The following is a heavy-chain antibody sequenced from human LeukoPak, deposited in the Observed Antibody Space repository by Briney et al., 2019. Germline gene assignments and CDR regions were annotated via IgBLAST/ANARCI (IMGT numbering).Heavy chain of an antibody. CDR1: GFTFSSHS. V-gene: IGHV3-48*02. J-gene: IGHJ4*02. Sequence: GGSLRLSCAASGFTFSSHSMNWVRQAPGKGLEWVSYISGDSSTTHYTDSVKGRFTISRDRVKNSLYLQMNSVRDEDTAVYYCARLTYCGGDCPRAFDHWGQGTLVTVSS. CDR2: ISGDSSTT. D-gene: IGHD2-21*02. CDR3: ARLTYCGGDCPRAFDH.